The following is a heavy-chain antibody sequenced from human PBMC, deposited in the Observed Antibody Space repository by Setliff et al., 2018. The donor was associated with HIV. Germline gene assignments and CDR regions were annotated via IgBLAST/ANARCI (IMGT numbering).Heavy chain of an antibody. J-gene: IGHJ3*02. V-gene: IGHV4-59*11. Sequence: SETLSLTCTVSGGSISSHYWSWIRQPPGKGLEWIGYIYYSGSTYYNPSLKSRVTMSVDTSKNQFSLNLSSVTAADTAVYYCARSMHYPGDDAFDIWGQGTMGTVSS. CDR2: IYYSGST. D-gene: IGHD3-10*01. CDR3: ARSMHYPGDDAFDI. CDR1: GGSISSHY.